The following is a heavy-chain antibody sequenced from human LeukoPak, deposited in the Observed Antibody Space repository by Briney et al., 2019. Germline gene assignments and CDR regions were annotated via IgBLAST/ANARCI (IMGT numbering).Heavy chain of an antibody. CDR2: IYHSGST. V-gene: IGHV4-38-2*02. D-gene: IGHD3-22*01. CDR3: ARESKDSYYDSSGYPLDY. Sequence: SETLSLTCAVSGYSISSGYYWCCIRQPPGKGLEWIGSIYHSGSTYYNPSLKSRVTISVDTSKNQFSLKLSSVTAADTAVYYCARESKDSYYDSSGYPLDYWGQGTLVTVSS. CDR1: GYSISSGYY. J-gene: IGHJ4*02.